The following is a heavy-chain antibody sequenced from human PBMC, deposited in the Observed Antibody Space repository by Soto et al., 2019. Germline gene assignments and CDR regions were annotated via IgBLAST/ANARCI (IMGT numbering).Heavy chain of an antibody. CDR1: AGSITSGGYY. D-gene: IGHD6-13*01. CDR3: ARDPEPGIETRLDY. CDR2: SYYSGST. V-gene: IGHV4-31*03. J-gene: IGHJ4*02. Sequence: QVQLQESGPGLVTPSQTLSLTCTVSAGSITSGGYYWSWIRQHPGNGLEWIGYSYYSGSTYYNPSLKSRVTISVDTSKNQFYLKLSSVTAADTAVYYCARDPEPGIETRLDYWGQGTLVTVSS.